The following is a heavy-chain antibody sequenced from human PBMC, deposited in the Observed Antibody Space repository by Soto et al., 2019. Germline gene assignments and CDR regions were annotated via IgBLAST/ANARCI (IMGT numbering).Heavy chain of an antibody. CDR1: GGTLSDYA. V-gene: IGHV1-69*01. CDR3: AVAAVREIMAQESSGMAV. J-gene: IGHJ6*02. CDR2: IMPTVDSA. Sequence: QVQLVQSGAEVKTPGSSVKVSCKASGGTLSDYAISWVRQAPGQGIEWMGGIMPTVDSANYAQNFQGRLTISADESTSTANLELSSLRSDDTAVYYCAVAAVREIMAQESSGMAVWGQGTTVIVSS. D-gene: IGHD3-10*01.